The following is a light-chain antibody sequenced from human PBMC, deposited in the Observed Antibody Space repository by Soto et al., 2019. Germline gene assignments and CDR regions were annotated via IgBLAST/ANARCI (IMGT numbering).Light chain of an antibody. CDR2: DAS. CDR3: HQYGYLGT. Sequence: ERELIEPGGSRTLSTGERAHLSCRAIQSVSSSYLAWYQQTPGQAPRLTIDDASIRATDLPDRFAGSGSGTVFILTISRLEPEDFAVYYCHQYGYLGTFGHGTKVAIK. J-gene: IGKJ1*01. V-gene: IGKV3-20*01. CDR1: QSVSSSY.